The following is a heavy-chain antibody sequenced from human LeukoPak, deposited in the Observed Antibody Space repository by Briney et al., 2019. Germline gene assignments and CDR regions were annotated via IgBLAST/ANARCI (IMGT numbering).Heavy chain of an antibody. V-gene: IGHV5-51*01. CDR2: IYPGDSDT. CDR3: ARACAYQDRFDY. D-gene: IGHD3-16*01. Sequence: LGASLQISCKGSGYSFTNYWIGWVRQLPGKGLEWMGIIYPGDSDTRYSPSFQGQVTISADKSFSSAYLQWSSLTASDTAMYYCARACAYQDRFDYWGQGTLVTVSS. J-gene: IGHJ4*02. CDR1: GYSFTNYW.